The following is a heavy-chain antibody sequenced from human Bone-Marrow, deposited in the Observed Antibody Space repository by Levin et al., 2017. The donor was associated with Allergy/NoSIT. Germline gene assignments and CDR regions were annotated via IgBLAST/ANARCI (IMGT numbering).Heavy chain of an antibody. D-gene: IGHD4-23*01. CDR1: GYTFTSYD. CDR3: ARDAHGGTSDY. CDR2: MNPNSGDT. V-gene: IGHV1-8*01. J-gene: IGHJ4*02. Sequence: ASVKVSCKASGYTFTSYDINWVRQATGQGLEWMGWMNPNSGDTGYAQKFQDRVTMTRDTSISTAYMDLSSLGSEDTAVYYCARDAHGGTSDYWGQGTLVTVSS.